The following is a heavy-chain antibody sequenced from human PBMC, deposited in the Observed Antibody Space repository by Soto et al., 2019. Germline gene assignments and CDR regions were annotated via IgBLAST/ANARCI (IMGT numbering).Heavy chain of an antibody. D-gene: IGHD3-3*01. CDR3: ARAEGMNYDFWSGYYRGVNWFDP. CDR2: IYHSGST. J-gene: IGHJ5*02. V-gene: IGHV4-39*07. CDR1: GGSITSGGYS. Sequence: PSETLSLTCAVSGGSITSGGYSWGWIRQPPGKGLEWIGSIYHSGSTYYNPSLKSRVTISVDTSKNQFSLKLSSVTAADTAVYYCARAEGMNYDFWSGYYRGVNWFDPWGQGTLVTVSS.